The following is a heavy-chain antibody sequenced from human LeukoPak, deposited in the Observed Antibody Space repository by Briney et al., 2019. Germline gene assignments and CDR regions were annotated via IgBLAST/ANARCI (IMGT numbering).Heavy chain of an antibody. V-gene: IGHV3-23*01. CDR2: ITGSGDST. CDR3: AKSPFSATTSGPYRMDV. CDR1: GFTFSTYA. D-gene: IGHD2-2*01. Sequence: GGSLRLSCAAYGFTFSTYAMNWVRQAPGRGLEWVSVITGSGDSTYYADSVKGRFTISRDNSKDTLYLQMSSLRAEDTATYYCAKSPFSATTSGPYRMDVWGQGTAVTVSS. J-gene: IGHJ6*02.